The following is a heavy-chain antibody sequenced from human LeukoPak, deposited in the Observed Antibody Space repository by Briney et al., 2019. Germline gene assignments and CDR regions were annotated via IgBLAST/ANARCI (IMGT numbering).Heavy chain of an antibody. CDR2: ISGSGGST. J-gene: IGHJ4*02. V-gene: IGHV3-23*01. Sequence: PGGSLRLSCAASGFTFSSYAMSWVRQAPGKGLEWVSAISGSGGSTYYADSVKGRFTISRDNSKNTLYLQMNSLRAEDTAVYYCPKPTSISGSHGVFNYWGQGTLVTLSS. D-gene: IGHD1-26*01. CDR1: GFTFSSYA. CDR3: PKPTSISGSHGVFNY.